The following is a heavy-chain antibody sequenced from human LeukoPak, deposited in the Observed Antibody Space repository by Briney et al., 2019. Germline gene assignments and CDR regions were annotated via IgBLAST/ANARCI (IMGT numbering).Heavy chain of an antibody. CDR3: AKHYYDSVNYSPLTS. Sequence: GGSLRLSCAASGFTFSSYGMHWVRQAPGKGLEWVTVLSYDGSNKYYADSVKGRFTISRDNSKNTLYLQMNSLRAEDTAVYYCAKHYYDSVNYSPLTSWGQGTLVTVSS. CDR2: LSYDGSNK. J-gene: IGHJ5*02. CDR1: GFTFSSYG. V-gene: IGHV3-30*18. D-gene: IGHD3-22*01.